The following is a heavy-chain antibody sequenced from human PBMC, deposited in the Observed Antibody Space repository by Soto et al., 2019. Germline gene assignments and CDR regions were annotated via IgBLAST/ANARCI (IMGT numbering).Heavy chain of an antibody. CDR2: IIPIFGTA. Sequence: ASVKVSCKASGGTFSSYAISWVRQAPGQGLEWMGGIIPIFGTANYAQKFQGRVTITADESTSTAYMELSSLRSEDTAVYYCARNREYSSSSLHDYWGQGTLVTVSS. V-gene: IGHV1-69*13. CDR3: ARNREYSSSSLHDY. J-gene: IGHJ4*02. CDR1: GGTFSSYA. D-gene: IGHD6-6*01.